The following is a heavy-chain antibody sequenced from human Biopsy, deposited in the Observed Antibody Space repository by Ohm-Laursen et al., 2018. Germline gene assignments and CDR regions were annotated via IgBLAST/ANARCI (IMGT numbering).Heavy chain of an antibody. Sequence: ASVKVSCKVSGYTFTSYDITWVRQASGQGPEWIGWLNPVSGDSNFGQKFRGRVTVTSDTSISTAYMELSGLTSDDTATYYCGRAVRNQLLTDPWGQGTLVTVTS. CDR1: GYTFTSYD. CDR3: GRAVRNQLLTDP. J-gene: IGHJ5*02. D-gene: IGHD1-7*01. V-gene: IGHV1-8*01. CDR2: LNPVSGDS.